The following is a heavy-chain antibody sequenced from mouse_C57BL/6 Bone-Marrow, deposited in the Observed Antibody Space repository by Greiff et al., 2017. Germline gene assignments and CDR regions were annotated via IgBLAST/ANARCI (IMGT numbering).Heavy chain of an antibody. CDR1: GYTFTSYW. D-gene: IGHD2-4*01. CDR2: IDPSDSYT. CDR3: AGSDYDYDLYYFDY. J-gene: IGHJ2*01. V-gene: IGHV1-50*01. Sequence: QVQLQQPGAELVKPGASVKLSCKASGYTFTSYWMQWVKQRPGQGLEWIGEIDPSDSYTNYNQKFKGKATLTVDTSSSTAYMQLSSLTSEDSAVYYCAGSDYDYDLYYFDYWGQGTTLTVSS.